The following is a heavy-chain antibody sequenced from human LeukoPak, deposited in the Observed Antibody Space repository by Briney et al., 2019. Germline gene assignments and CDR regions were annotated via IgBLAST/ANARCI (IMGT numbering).Heavy chain of an antibody. CDR3: AREFLDCSSTSCYFHYMDV. J-gene: IGHJ6*03. CDR1: GGSISSSSYY. D-gene: IGHD2-2*01. V-gene: IGHV4-39*07. Sequence: SETLSLTCTVSGGSISSSSYYWGWIRQPPGKGLERIGSIYYSGGTYYNPSLKSRVTISVDTSKNQFSLKLSSVTAADTAVYYCAREFLDCSSTSCYFHYMDVWGKGTTVTVSS. CDR2: IYYSGGT.